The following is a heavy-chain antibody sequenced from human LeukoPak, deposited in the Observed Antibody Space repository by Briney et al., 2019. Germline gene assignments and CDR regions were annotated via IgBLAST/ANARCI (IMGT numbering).Heavy chain of an antibody. CDR3: ARGTREDIELDWFDP. J-gene: IGHJ5*02. CDR2: IGTAGDI. D-gene: IGHD5-12*01. V-gene: IGHV3-13*01. Sequence: PGGSLRLSCAASGFTFSSYDMHWVRQATGKGLEWVSAIGTAGDIYYPGSVKGRFTISRDNSKNTLYLQMNSLRAEDTAVYYCARGTREDIELDWFDPWGQGTLVTVSS. CDR1: GFTFSSYD.